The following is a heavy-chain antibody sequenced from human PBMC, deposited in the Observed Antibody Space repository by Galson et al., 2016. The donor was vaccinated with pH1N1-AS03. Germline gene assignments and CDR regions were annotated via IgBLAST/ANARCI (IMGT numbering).Heavy chain of an antibody. Sequence: SLRLSCAASGFTFSSSAMTWVRQAPGKGLNWVSYISANADSTYYADSVKSRFTISRDNSKYTLYLQLNSLRPEDTAVYYCAKVGGWQWLVPGGQGTLVTVSS. CDR1: GFTFSSSA. V-gene: IGHV3-23*01. J-gene: IGHJ4*02. D-gene: IGHD6-19*01. CDR3: AKVGGWQWLVP. CDR2: ISANADST.